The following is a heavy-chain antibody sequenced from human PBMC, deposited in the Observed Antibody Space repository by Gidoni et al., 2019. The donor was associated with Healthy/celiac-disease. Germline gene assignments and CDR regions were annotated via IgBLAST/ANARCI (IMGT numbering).Heavy chain of an antibody. CDR2: IIPSFGTA. V-gene: IGHV1-69*01. D-gene: IGHD2-15*01. CDR1: GGTFSSYA. J-gene: IGHJ4*02. CDR3: ARTGQCCSGGSCYELGIDY. Sequence: QVQLVQSGAEVKKPGSSVQVSCKASGGTFSSYAISWVRQAPGQGLEWRGGIIPSFGTANYAQKFQGRVTITADESTSTAYMELSSLRSEDTAVYYCARTGQCCSGGSCYELGIDYWGQGILVTVSS.